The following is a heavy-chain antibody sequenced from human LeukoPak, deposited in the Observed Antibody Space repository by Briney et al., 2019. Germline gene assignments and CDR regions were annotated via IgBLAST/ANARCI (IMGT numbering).Heavy chain of an antibody. D-gene: IGHD5-12*01. CDR3: AKRAPPYGGYDLYYYYYMDV. J-gene: IGHJ6*03. CDR2: ISAYNGNT. CDR1: GYTFTSYG. Sequence: GASVKVSCKASGYTFTSYGISWVRQAPGQGLEWMGWISAYNGNTNYAQKLQGRVTMTTDTSTSTAYMELRSLRSDDTAVYYCAKRAPPYGGYDLYYYYYMDVWGKGTTVTVSS. V-gene: IGHV1-18*01.